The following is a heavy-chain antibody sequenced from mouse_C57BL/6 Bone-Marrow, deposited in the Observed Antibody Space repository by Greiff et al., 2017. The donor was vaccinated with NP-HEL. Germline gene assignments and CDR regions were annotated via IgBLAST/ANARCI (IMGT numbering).Heavy chain of an antibody. CDR2: ISDGGSYT. Sequence: EVKLMESGGGLVKPGGSLTLSCAASGFTFSSYAMSWVRQTPEKRLEWVATISDGGSYTYYPDNVKGRVTITRDNAKNNLYLQMSHLKSEDTAIYYCARDRGWFPSGFAYWGQGTLVTASA. V-gene: IGHV5-4*01. D-gene: IGHD3-3*01. CDR1: GFTFSSYA. J-gene: IGHJ3*01. CDR3: ARDRGWFPSGFAY.